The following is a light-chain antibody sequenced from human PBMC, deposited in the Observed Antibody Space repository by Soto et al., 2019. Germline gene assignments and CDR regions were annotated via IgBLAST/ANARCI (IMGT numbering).Light chain of an antibody. J-gene: IGKJ4*01. CDR1: HSVNSD. Sequence: EIVMTQSPATLSVSPGERATLSCRASHSVNSDLAWYQQKPGQAPRLLIHDESTRATGIPVRFSASGSGTEFTLTISSLQSEDFAIYYCQQYNNWPLGFGGGTKVEI. CDR3: QQYNNWPLG. V-gene: IGKV3-15*01. CDR2: DES.